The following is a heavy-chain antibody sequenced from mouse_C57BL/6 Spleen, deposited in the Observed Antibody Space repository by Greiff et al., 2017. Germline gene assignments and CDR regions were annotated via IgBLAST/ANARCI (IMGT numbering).Heavy chain of an antibody. V-gene: IGHV1-81*01. CDR3: ARAYAGAMDY. CDR2: IYPRSGNT. CDR1: GYTFTSYG. D-gene: IGHD1-1*01. J-gene: IGHJ4*01. Sequence: VQLQESGAELARPGASVKLSCKASGYTFTSYGISWVKQRTGQGLEWIGEIYPRSGNTYYNEKFKGKATLTADKSSSTAYMELRSLTSEDSAVYFCARAYAGAMDYWGQGTSVTVSS.